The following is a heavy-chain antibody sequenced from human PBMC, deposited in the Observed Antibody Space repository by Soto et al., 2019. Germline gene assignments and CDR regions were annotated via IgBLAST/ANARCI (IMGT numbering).Heavy chain of an antibody. J-gene: IGHJ5*02. D-gene: IGHD1-26*01. Sequence: GGSLRLSCVASGFTFSSYAMSWVRQAPGKGLEWVSAISGSGGGTYYADSVKGRFTVSRDSSKNTLYLQMNSLRAEDTAVFYCAKALGATTFWFDPWGQGTLVTVSS. CDR1: GFTFSSYA. V-gene: IGHV3-23*01. CDR2: ISGSGGGT. CDR3: AKALGATTFWFDP.